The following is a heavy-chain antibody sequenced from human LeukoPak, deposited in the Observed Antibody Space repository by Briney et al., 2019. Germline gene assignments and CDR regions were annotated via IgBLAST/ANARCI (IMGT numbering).Heavy chain of an antibody. CDR2: ISSSGSYI. D-gene: IGHD6-6*01. J-gene: IGHJ4*02. Sequence: PRGSLRLSCAASGFTFTRYSMNWVRQAPGKGLEWVSSISSSGSYIFYAQSVEGRFIISRDNAKNSHYLQMNSLRVDDTAVYFCARGTYRSSSPSIGMPYYLDYWGQGILVTVSS. CDR1: GFTFTRYS. CDR3: ARGTYRSSSPSIGMPYYLDY. V-gene: IGHV3-21*01.